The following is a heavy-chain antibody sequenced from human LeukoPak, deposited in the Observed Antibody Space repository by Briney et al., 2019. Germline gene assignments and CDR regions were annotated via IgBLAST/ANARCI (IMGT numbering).Heavy chain of an antibody. Sequence: GGSLRLSCAASGFTFSGYWMSWVRQAPGKGLEWVASIKQDGSEKYYVDSVKGRFTISGDNAKNSLYLQMNSLRAEDTAVYYCARGLAEYNRYFDYWGQGTLVTVSS. CDR2: IKQDGSEK. D-gene: IGHD6-6*01. CDR3: ARGLAEYNRYFDY. V-gene: IGHV3-7*01. J-gene: IGHJ4*02. CDR1: GFTFSGYW.